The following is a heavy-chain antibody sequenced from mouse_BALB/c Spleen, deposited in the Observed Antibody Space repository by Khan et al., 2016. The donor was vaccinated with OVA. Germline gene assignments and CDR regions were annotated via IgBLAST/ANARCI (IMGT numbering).Heavy chain of an antibody. V-gene: IGHV3-6*02. Sequence: EVQLQESGPGLVKPSQSLSLTCSVTGYSITSGSFWNWIRQFPGIKLEWMGLIRYDGNRNYKPSIKNRISSTRDTSKNQCLLKLNSVTLDDTATYYCARGGSSGPAWFAYWGQGSLVTVSA. D-gene: IGHD3-1*01. CDR1: GYSITSGSF. CDR2: IRYDGNR. J-gene: IGHJ3*01. CDR3: ARGGSSGPAWFAY.